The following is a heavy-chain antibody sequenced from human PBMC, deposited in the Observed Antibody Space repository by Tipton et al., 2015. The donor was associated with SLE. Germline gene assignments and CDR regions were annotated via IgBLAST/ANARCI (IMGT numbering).Heavy chain of an antibody. CDR2: IIPIFGTA. CDR3: ASQFLEWLNDAFDI. Sequence: QLVQSGAEVKKPGSSVKVSCKASGGTFSSYAISWVRQAPGQGLEWMGGIIPIFGTANYAQKLQGRVTITADESTSTAYMELSSLRSEDTAVYYCASQFLEWLNDAFDIWGQGTMVTVSS. D-gene: IGHD3-3*01. CDR1: GGTFSSYA. V-gene: IGHV1-69*01. J-gene: IGHJ3*02.